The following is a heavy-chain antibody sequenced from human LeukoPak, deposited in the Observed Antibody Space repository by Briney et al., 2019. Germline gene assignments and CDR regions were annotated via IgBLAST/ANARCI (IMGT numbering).Heavy chain of an antibody. D-gene: IGHD3-3*01. CDR3: ARSIFSGSYAFDF. CDR1: GGSVSNTNYY. Sequence: PSETLSLTCSVFGGSVSNTNYYWGWIRLPPGKGLEWLGSVDYNGYIFQSPSHKSRVTISVDTTQNQFSLKMTSVTAADTAVYYCARSIFSGSYAFDFWGHGTLVTVSS. V-gene: IGHV4-39*07. J-gene: IGHJ4*01. CDR2: VDYNGYI.